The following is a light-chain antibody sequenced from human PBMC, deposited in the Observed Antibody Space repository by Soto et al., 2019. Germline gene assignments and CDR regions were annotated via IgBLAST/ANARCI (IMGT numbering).Light chain of an antibody. CDR1: QGITND. Sequence: AIQMTQSPSSLSASVGDRVTITCRASQGITNDLGWYQQKPGKAPNLLIYDASRLQSCVSSRFRGSGSGTDFPLTISNLQPEDFATYYCLQDYNYPRTFGQGTRLEIK. V-gene: IGKV1-6*01. J-gene: IGKJ2*01. CDR3: LQDYNYPRT. CDR2: DAS.